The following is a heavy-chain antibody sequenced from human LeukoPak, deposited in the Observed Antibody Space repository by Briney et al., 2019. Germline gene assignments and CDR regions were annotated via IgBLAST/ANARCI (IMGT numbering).Heavy chain of an antibody. V-gene: IGHV3-30*02. CDR2: IRYDGSNK. CDR1: GFTFSSYG. D-gene: IGHD3-22*01. J-gene: IGHJ4*02. Sequence: GGSLRLSCAASGFTFSSYGMHWVRQAPGKGLEWVAFIRYDGSNKYYADSVKGRFTISGDNSKNTLYLQMNSLRAEDTAVYYCAKDRAWNYYDSSGPFDYWGQGTLVTVSS. CDR3: AKDRAWNYYDSSGPFDY.